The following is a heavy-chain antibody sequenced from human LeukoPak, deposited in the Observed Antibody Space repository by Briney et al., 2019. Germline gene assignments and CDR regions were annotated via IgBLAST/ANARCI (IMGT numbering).Heavy chain of an antibody. J-gene: IGHJ3*02. D-gene: IGHD1-7*01. V-gene: IGHV3-30*19. CDR1: GFTFSSYG. Sequence: PGRSLRLSCAASGFTFSSYGMHWVRQAPGKGLEWVAVISYDGSNKYYADSVKGRFTIPRDNSKNTLYLQMNSLRAEDTAVYYCARVTSPGSGTEDAFDIWGQGTMVTVSS. CDR2: ISYDGSNK. CDR3: ARVTSPGSGTEDAFDI.